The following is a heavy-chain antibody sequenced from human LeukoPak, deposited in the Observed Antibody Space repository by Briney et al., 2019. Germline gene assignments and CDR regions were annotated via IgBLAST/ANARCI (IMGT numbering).Heavy chain of an antibody. Sequence: GGSLRLSCAASGFTFSDHFMDWVRQAPGKGLEWVGRTRNKANSYTTEYAASVKGRFTISRDDSKNSLYLQMNSLKTEDTAVYYCARGSITVVRGVISLYYYYYMDVWGKGTTVTISS. CDR3: ARGSITVVRGVISLYYYYYMDV. D-gene: IGHD3-10*01. CDR1: GFTFSDHF. CDR2: TRNKANSYTT. V-gene: IGHV3-72*01. J-gene: IGHJ6*03.